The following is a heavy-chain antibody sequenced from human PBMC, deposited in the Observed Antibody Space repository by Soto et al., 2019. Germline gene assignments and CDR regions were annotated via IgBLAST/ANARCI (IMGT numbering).Heavy chain of an antibody. J-gene: IGHJ4*02. D-gene: IGHD3-22*01. V-gene: IGHV3-15*01. CDR3: TTDLDYYDSSGYFLCDY. Sequence: PGGSLRLSCAASGFTFSNAWMSWVRQAPGKGLEWVGRIKGKTDGGTTDYAAPVKGRFTISRDDSKNTLYLQMNSLKTEDTAVYYCTTDLDYYDSSGYFLCDYWGQGTLVTVSS. CDR1: GFTFSNAW. CDR2: IKGKTDGGTT.